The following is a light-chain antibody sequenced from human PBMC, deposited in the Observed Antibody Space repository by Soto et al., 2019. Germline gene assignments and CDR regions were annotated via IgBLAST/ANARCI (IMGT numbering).Light chain of an antibody. J-gene: IGKJ1*01. V-gene: IGKV3-20*01. CDR3: QQYGSAPRT. CDR1: QNVSSDS. CDR2: DAS. Sequence: EIVLTQSPGTLSLSPGERAILSCRASQNVSSDSLAWYRQKPGQAPRLLVYDASSRATGIPDRFSGSGSGTDFTLTISRLEPEDFAVYYCQQYGSAPRTFGQGTKVEIK.